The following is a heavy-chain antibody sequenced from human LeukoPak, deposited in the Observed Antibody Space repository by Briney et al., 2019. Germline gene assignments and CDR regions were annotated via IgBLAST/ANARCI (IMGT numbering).Heavy chain of an antibody. CDR3: AYLRG. Sequence: SGGSLRLSCAVSGFTFNSYGMNWVRQAPGKGLECVSLISGSGGSTYYADSVKGRFTISRDNSKNTLYLQMNSLRAEDTAVYYCAYLRGWGQGTLVTVSS. CDR1: GFTFNSYG. J-gene: IGHJ4*02. CDR2: ISGSGGST. D-gene: IGHD3-10*01. V-gene: IGHV3-23*01.